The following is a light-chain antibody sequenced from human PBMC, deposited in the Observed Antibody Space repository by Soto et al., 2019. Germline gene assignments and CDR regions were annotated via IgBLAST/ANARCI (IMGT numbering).Light chain of an antibody. V-gene: IGKV3-20*01. Sequence: EIVMTQSPATLSVSPGGRATLSCRASQSVSSNLACYQQKPGQAPRLLIYGASSRATGIPDRFSGSGSGTDFTPTISRLEPEDFAVYYCQQYGSSPITFGQGTRLEIK. CDR1: QSVSSN. J-gene: IGKJ5*01. CDR3: QQYGSSPIT. CDR2: GAS.